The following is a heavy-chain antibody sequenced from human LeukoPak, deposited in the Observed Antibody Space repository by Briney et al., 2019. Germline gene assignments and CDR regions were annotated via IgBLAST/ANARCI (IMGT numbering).Heavy chain of an antibody. V-gene: IGHV1-18*01. CDR2: ISAYNGNT. CDR1: GGTFSSYA. J-gene: IGHJ4*02. D-gene: IGHD1-7*01. Sequence: ASVKVSCKASGGTFSSYAISWVRQAPGQGLEWMGWISAYNGNTNYAQKLQGRVTMTTDTSTSTAYMELRSLRSDDTAVYYCARTTRTTGEDYWGQGTLVTVSS. CDR3: ARTTRTTGEDY.